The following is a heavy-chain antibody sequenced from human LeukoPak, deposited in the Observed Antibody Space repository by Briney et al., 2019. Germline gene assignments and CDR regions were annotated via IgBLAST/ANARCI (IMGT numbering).Heavy chain of an antibody. Sequence: SVKVSCKASGGTFSSYAISWVRQAPGQGLEWMGRIIPILGIANYAQKFQGRVTITADKSTSTAYMELSSLRSEDTAVYYCARVTMVRGVIRWFDPWGQGTLVTVSS. CDR3: ARVTMVRGVIRWFDP. V-gene: IGHV1-69*04. CDR1: GGTFSSYA. D-gene: IGHD3-10*01. J-gene: IGHJ5*02. CDR2: IIPILGIA.